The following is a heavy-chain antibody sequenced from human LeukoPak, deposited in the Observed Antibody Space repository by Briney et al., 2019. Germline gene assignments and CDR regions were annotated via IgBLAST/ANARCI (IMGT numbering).Heavy chain of an antibody. CDR1: GFTFSDYY. J-gene: IGHJ4*02. D-gene: IGHD3-22*01. Sequence: PGGSLRLSCAASGFTFSDYYMSWIRQAPGKGLEWVSYISSSGSTIYYADSVKGRFTTSRDNAKNSLYLQMNSLRAEDTAVYYCARILRISGYYFDYWGQGTLVTVSS. CDR3: ARILRISGYYFDY. CDR2: ISSSGSTI. V-gene: IGHV3-11*01.